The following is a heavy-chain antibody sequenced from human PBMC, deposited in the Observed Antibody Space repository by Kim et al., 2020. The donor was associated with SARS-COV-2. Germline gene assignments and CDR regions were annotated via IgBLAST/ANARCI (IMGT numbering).Heavy chain of an antibody. D-gene: IGHD5-18*01. V-gene: IGHV3-64D*06. J-gene: IGHJ4*02. CDR3: VKYGRSYGAVL. CDR2: TTRSGDGS. CDR1: GFTFSEYA. Sequence: GGSLRLSCSGSGFTFSEYAIHWVRRAPGKGLEYVSATTRSGDGSFYADSVEGRFTVSRDNSKNTLYLQMNSLRVEDTSVYYCVKYGRSYGAVLCGQGTLVIVSS.